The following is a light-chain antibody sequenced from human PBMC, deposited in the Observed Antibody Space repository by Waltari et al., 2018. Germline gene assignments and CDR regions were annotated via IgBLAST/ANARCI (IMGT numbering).Light chain of an antibody. CDR3: QQTNCVPWT. CDR2: AAS. V-gene: IGKV1-39*01. J-gene: IGKJ1*01. CDR1: QNITRY. Sequence: DIQMTQSPSSLSAFVGDKVTTTCRASQNITRYLCWYQQRPGKAPKLLIYAASTLQSGVPSRFSGSGSGVDFTLTITSLQPEDFATYSCQQTNCVPWTFGRGTKVEIK.